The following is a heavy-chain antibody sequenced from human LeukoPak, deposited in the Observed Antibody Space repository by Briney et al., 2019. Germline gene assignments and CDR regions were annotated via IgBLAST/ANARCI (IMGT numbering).Heavy chain of an antibody. J-gene: IGHJ4*02. CDR3: ARDPSLIYYGWGSYPILFDS. CDR2: IYYSGST. D-gene: IGHD3-10*01. Sequence: PSETLSLTCTVSGGSISTQSYYWGWIRQPPGKGLEWIGSIYYSGSTYYNPSLKSRLTISVDTSKNHFSLMLSSVTAADTAVYFCARDPSLIYYGWGSYPILFDSWGQGTLVTVSS. CDR1: GGSISTQSYY. V-gene: IGHV4-39*02.